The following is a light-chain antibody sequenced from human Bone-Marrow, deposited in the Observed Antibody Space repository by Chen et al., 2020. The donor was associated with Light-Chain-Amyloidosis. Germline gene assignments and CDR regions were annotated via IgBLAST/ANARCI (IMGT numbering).Light chain of an antibody. CDR3: QTWGAANWV. CDR2: ITSDGSH. V-gene: IGLV4-69*02. J-gene: IGLJ3*02. CDR1: SGHSSDA. Sequence: QLVLTQSPSASAPLGASVKLTCTLSSGHSSDAIAWHQQQPKNGPRYLMKITSDGSHSKGDGIPDRFSGSSSGAERYLTIPSLQSEDVADYCCQTWGAANWVVGGGTKLTVL.